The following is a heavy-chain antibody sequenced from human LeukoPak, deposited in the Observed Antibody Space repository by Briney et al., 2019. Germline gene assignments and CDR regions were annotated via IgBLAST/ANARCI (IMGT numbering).Heavy chain of an antibody. J-gene: IGHJ4*02. CDR1: GYTFTHYY. D-gene: IGHD6-25*01. CDR2: VDPEDGET. Sequence: ASVKVSCKVSGYTFTHYYMQWVQQAPGKGLEWMGLVDPEDGETIYAEKFQGRVTITADTSTDTAYMELSSLRSEDTAVYYCATLSKAADYWGQGTLVTVSS. CDR3: ATLSKAADY. V-gene: IGHV1-69-2*01.